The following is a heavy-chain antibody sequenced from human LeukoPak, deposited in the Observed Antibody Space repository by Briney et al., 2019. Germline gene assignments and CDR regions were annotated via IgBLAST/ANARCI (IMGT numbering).Heavy chain of an antibody. J-gene: IGHJ4*02. CDR1: GFTFSSYG. Sequence: GGSLRLSCAASGFTFSSYGMHWVRQALGKGLEWVAVISYDGSNKYYADSVKGRFTISRDNSKNTLYLQMNSLRAEDTAVYYCAKPDYGDYEGLDYWGQGTLVTVSS. CDR3: AKPDYGDYEGLDY. D-gene: IGHD4-17*01. CDR2: ISYDGSNK. V-gene: IGHV3-30*18.